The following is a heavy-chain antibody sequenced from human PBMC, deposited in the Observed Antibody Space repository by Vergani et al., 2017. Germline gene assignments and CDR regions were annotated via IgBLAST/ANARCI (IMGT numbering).Heavy chain of an antibody. CDR3: AKDTLIVGATGGFDY. D-gene: IGHD1-26*01. CDR1: GFTFSSYA. CDR2: ISGSGGST. V-gene: IGHV3-23*01. Sequence: EVQLLESGGGLVQPGGSLRLSCAASGFTFSSYAMSWVRQAPGKGLEWVSAISGSGGSTYYADSVKGRFTISRDNSKNTLYLQMNSLRAEDTAVYYCAKDTLIVGATGGFDYWGQGTLVTVAS. J-gene: IGHJ4*02.